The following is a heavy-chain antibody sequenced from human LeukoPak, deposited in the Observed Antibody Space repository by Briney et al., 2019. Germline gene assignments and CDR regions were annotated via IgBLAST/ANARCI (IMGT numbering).Heavy chain of an antibody. J-gene: IGHJ3*02. CDR3: ATGTNYYDSSGYYSHDAFDI. Sequence: GASVKVSCKASGYSFTSYGITWVRQAPGQGLEWMGWISAYNGNTNYAQRLQGRVTITRDTSASTAYMELSSLRSEDTAVYYCATGTNYYDSSGYYSHDAFDIWGQGTMVTVSS. V-gene: IGHV1-18*01. D-gene: IGHD3-22*01. CDR1: GYSFTSYG. CDR2: ISAYNGNT.